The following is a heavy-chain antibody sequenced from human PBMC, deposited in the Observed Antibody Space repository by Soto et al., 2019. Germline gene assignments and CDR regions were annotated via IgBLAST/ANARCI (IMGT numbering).Heavy chain of an antibody. D-gene: IGHD2-15*01. CDR2: ISAYNGNT. Sequence: ASVKVSCKASGYTFTSYGISWVRQAPGQGLEWMGWISAYNGNTNYAQKLQGRVTMTTDTSTSTAYMELGSLRSDDTAVYYCAGGYCSGGSCLSPLYYYYYGMDVWGQGTTVTVSS. CDR3: AGGYCSGGSCLSPLYYYYYGMDV. V-gene: IGHV1-18*01. CDR1: GYTFTSYG. J-gene: IGHJ6*02.